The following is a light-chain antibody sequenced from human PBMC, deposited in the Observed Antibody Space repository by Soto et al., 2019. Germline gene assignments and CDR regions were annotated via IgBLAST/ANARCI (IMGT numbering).Light chain of an antibody. Sequence: QLVLTQPASVSGSPGQSITISCTGTSSDVGTYNLVSWHQHHPGKAPKLIIYEGSKRPSGVSNRFSGSKSGNTASLTISGLQAEDEADYYCCSFAVGSTVVFGGGTKLTVL. V-gene: IGLV2-23*01. CDR2: EGS. CDR1: SSDVGTYNL. CDR3: CSFAVGSTVV. J-gene: IGLJ2*01.